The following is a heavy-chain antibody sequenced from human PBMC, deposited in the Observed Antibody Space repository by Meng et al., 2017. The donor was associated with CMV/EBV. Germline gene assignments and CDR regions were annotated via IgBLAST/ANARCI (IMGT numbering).Heavy chain of an antibody. Sequence: SEPLSLTCTVSGSSISRGYFWGWIRQPPGNGLEWIGSIHHSGSTYYKSSLKSRVTISVDTAKNQFSLKLSSVTAADTAVYYCARELTLSAVPAAVGYWGQGTLVTVSS. J-gene: IGHJ4*02. V-gene: IGHV4-38-2*02. CDR3: ARELTLSAVPAAVGY. CDR2: IHHSGST. D-gene: IGHD2-2*01. CDR1: GSSISRGYF.